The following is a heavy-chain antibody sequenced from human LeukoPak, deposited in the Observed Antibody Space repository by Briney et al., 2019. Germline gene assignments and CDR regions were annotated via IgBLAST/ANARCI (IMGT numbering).Heavy chain of an antibody. Sequence: ETLSLTCTVSGGSISSYYWSWVRQAPGKGLEWVSSISSSSSYIYYADSVKGRFTISRDNAKNSLYLQMNSLRAEDTAVYYCASNPDYGDYWGQGTLVTVSS. D-gene: IGHD1-14*01. CDR1: GGSISSYY. J-gene: IGHJ4*02. CDR3: ASNPDYGDY. V-gene: IGHV3-21*01. CDR2: ISSSSSYI.